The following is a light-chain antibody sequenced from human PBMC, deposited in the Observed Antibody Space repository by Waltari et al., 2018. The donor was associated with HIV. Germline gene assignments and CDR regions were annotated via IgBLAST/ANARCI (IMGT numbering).Light chain of an antibody. V-gene: IGLV3-19*01. J-gene: IGLJ2*01. CDR3: NSRDTSVNHQV. CDR2: GKN. CDR1: SLRSYY. Sequence: SSELTQDPAVSVALGQTVRITCQGDSLRSYYASWYQQKPGQAPVLVIYGKNTRPSGIPDRFSGSSSGTTASLTISGAQAEDEADYYCNSRDTSVNHQVFGGWTTLTVL.